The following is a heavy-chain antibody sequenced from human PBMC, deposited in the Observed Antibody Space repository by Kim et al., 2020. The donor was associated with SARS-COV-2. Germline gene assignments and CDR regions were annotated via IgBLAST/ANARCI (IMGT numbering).Heavy chain of an antibody. CDR2: ISYDGSNK. CDR1: GFTFSSYA. Sequence: GGSLRLSCAASGFTFSSYAMHWVRQAPGKGLEWVAVISYDGSNKYYADSVKGRFTISRDNSKNTLYLQMNSLRAEDTAVYYCARDGSRGVIEYSSGWGFDYWGQGTLVTVSS. V-gene: IGHV3-30-3*01. J-gene: IGHJ4*02. CDR3: ARDGSRGVIEYSSGWGFDY. D-gene: IGHD6-19*01.